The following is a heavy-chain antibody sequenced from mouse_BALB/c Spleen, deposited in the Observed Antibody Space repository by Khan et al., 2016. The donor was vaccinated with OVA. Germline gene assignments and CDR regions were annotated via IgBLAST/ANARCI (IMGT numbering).Heavy chain of an antibody. J-gene: IGHJ3*01. CDR2: IWSAGST. CDR1: GFSLNNYS. D-gene: IGHD2-4*01. CDR3: ARSGYDYGRGALFAY. Sequence: QVQLKQSGPGLVQPSQSLSITCTVSGFSLNNYSVHWVRQSPGKGLEWLGVIWSAGSTDYNAAFISRLNISKENSRSQVFFKMNSLQTNDTAKNYCARSGYDYGRGALFAYWGPGTLVTVSA. V-gene: IGHV2-2*02.